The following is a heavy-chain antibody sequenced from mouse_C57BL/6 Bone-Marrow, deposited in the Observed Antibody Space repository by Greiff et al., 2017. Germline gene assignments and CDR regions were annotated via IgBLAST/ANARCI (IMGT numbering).Heavy chain of an antibody. CDR1: GFNFNDDY. CDR2: INPENGDT. Sequence: EVQVEESGPELVRPGASVKMSCTASGFNFNDDYMHWVKQRPEQGLEWIGWINPENGDTEYASKFQGKATITADTSSNTAYLQLSSLTSEDTAVYYDTTSGYDWYLDVWGTGTTVTVSS. D-gene: IGHD2-14*01. J-gene: IGHJ1*03. CDR3: TTSGYDWYLDV. V-gene: IGHV14-4*01.